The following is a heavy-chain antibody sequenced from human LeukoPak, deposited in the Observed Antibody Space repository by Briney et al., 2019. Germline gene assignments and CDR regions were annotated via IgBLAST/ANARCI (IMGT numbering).Heavy chain of an antibody. CDR2: INHSGST. J-gene: IGHJ4*02. D-gene: IGHD7-27*01. V-gene: IGHV4-34*01. CDR1: GGSFSGYY. CDR3: ARKLGAFDY. Sequence: PETLSLTCAVYGGSFSGYYWSWIRQPPGKGLEWIGEINHSGSTNYNPSLKSRVTISVDTSKNQFSLKLSSVTAADTAVYYCARKLGAFDYWGQGTLVTVSS.